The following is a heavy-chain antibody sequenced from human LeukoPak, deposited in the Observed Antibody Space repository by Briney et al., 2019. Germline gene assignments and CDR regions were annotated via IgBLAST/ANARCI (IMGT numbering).Heavy chain of an antibody. D-gene: IGHD3-22*01. CDR3: AKDGNYYDSSGYGDY. V-gene: IGHV3-30*02. Sequence: GGSLRLSCAASGFTFSSYGMHWVPQAPGKGLEWVAFIRYDGSNKYYADSVKGRFTISRDHSKNTLYLQMNSLRAEDTAVYYCAKDGNYYDSSGYGDYWGQGTLVTVSS. J-gene: IGHJ4*02. CDR1: GFTFSSYG. CDR2: IRYDGSNK.